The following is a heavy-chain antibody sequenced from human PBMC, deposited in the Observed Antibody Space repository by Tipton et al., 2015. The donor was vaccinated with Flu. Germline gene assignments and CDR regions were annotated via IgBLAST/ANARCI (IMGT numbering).Heavy chain of an antibody. V-gene: IGHV4-31*03. CDR3: ARDQRGEYCSGGSCADNNWFDP. CDR1: GGSISSGGYY. J-gene: IGHJ5*02. D-gene: IGHD2-15*01. Sequence: TLSLTCTVSGGSISSGGYYWSWIRQHPGKGLEWIGYIYYSGSTYYNPSPKSRVTISVDTSKNQFSLKLSSVTAADTAVYYCARDQRGEYCSGGSCADNNWFDPWGQGTLVTVSS. CDR2: IYYSGST.